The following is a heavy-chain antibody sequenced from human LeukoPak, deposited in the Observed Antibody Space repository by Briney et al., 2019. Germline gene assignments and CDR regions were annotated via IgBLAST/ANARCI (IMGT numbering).Heavy chain of an antibody. J-gene: IGHJ3*02. CDR3: ARVSCGGDCSGAFDI. D-gene: IGHD2-21*02. Sequence: GASVKVSCKASGGTFSSYAISWVRQAPGQGLEWMGGIIPIFGTANYAQKFQGRVTITADESTSTAYMELSSLRSEDTAVYYCARVSCGGDCSGAFDIWGQGTMVTVSS. CDR2: IIPIFGTA. V-gene: IGHV1-69*13. CDR1: GGTFSSYA.